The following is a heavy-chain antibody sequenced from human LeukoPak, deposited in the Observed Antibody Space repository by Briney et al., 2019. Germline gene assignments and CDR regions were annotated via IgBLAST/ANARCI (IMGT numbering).Heavy chain of an antibody. Sequence: VASVKVSCXASGGTFSSYAISWVRRAPGQGLEWMGRIIPIFGTANYAQKFQGRVTITTDESTSTAYMELSSLRSEDTAVYYCARMRVYGAEANDYWGQGTLVTVSS. CDR1: GGTFSSYA. D-gene: IGHD5/OR15-5a*01. J-gene: IGHJ4*02. CDR3: ARMRVYGAEANDY. CDR2: IIPIFGTA. V-gene: IGHV1-69*05.